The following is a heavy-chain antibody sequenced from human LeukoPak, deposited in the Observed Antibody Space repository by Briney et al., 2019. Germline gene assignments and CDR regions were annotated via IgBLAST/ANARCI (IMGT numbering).Heavy chain of an antibody. D-gene: IGHD3-10*01. CDR2: INPSGGST. CDR3: ARLLWFGGSLDY. CDR1: GYTFTSYF. Sequence: ASVKVSCKASGYTFTSYFIHWVRQPPGQGLEWMGIINPSGGSTTYAQKFQGRVTLTRDTSTSTVYMELSSLRSEDTAVYYCARLLWFGGSLDYWGQGTLVTVSS. J-gene: IGHJ4*02. V-gene: IGHV1-46*01.